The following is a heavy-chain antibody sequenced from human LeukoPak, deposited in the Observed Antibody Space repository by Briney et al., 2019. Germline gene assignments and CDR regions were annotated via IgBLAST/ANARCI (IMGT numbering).Heavy chain of an antibody. V-gene: IGHV4-59*08. CDR1: GGSISSYQ. CDR3: AGHDYYGSGSYR. CDR2: MYYSGST. D-gene: IGHD3-10*01. Sequence: PSETLSLTCTVSGGSISSYQWSWIRQPPGKGLEWIGYMYYSGSTKYNPSLKSRVTISGDTSKNQFSLKLISVTAADAAVYYCAGHDYYGSGSYRWGQGTLVTVSS. J-gene: IGHJ5*02.